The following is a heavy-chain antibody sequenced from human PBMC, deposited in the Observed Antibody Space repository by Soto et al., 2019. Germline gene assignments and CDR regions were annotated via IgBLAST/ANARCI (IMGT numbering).Heavy chain of an antibody. Sequence: KPSETLSLTCTFPRGSIITHYWSWIRQPPGKGLEWIGYIYYSGSTNYNPSLKSRVTMSVDTSKNQFSLKLTSVTAADSAVYYCARGVMAAGLYFFDFWGQGTLVTVSS. D-gene: IGHD6-13*01. V-gene: IGHV4-59*11. CDR1: RGSIITHY. CDR3: ARGVMAAGLYFFDF. CDR2: IYYSGST. J-gene: IGHJ4*02.